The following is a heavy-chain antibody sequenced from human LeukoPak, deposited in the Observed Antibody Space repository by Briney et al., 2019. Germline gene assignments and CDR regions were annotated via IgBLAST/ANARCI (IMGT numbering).Heavy chain of an antibody. CDR1: GFTFSSYA. Sequence: GGSLRLSCAASGFTFSSYAMNWVRQAPGKGLEWVSAISGSGGTTFYADSVKGRVTISRDNSKNALYLQMNSLRADDTAVYYCAKGANYGGNSNFDYWGQGTLVTVSS. CDR3: AKGANYGGNSNFDY. CDR2: ISGSGGTT. D-gene: IGHD4-23*01. J-gene: IGHJ4*02. V-gene: IGHV3-23*01.